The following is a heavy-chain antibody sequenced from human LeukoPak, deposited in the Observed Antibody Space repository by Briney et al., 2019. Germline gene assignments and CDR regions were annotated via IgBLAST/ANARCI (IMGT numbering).Heavy chain of an antibody. CDR3: ARHRITMVRGVYDYYYMDA. J-gene: IGHJ6*03. V-gene: IGHV4-39*01. CDR2: IYYSGST. D-gene: IGHD3-10*01. CDR1: GGSISSSSYY. Sequence: SETLSLTCTVSGGSISSSSYYWGWIRQPPGKGLEWIGSIYYSGSTYYNPSLKSRVTISVDTSKNQFSLKLSSVTAADTAVYYCARHRITMVRGVYDYYYMDAWGKGTTVTISS.